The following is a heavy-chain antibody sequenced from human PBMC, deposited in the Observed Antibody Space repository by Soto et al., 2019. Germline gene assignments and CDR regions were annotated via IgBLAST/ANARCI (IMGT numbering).Heavy chain of an antibody. D-gene: IGHD2-2*01. CDR2: INHRGSN. Sequence: QVQLQQWRAGLLKPSETLSLTCAVYGGSFSGYYWSWIRQPPGKGMEWIGEINHRGSNNYNPSVKSRVTISVDTSKNQFSLKLSSVSAADTAVYYCASLRSSTSCYGGCDYWGQGTLVTVSS. CDR1: GGSFSGYY. CDR3: ASLRSSTSCYGGCDY. V-gene: IGHV4-34*01. J-gene: IGHJ4*02.